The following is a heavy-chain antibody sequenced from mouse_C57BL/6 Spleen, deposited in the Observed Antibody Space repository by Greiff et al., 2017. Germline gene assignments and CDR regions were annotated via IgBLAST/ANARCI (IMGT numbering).Heavy chain of an antibody. V-gene: IGHV2-4*01. J-gene: IGHJ2*01. Sequence: VNLVESGPGLVQPSQSLSITCTVSGFSLTSYGVHWVRQPPGKGLEWLGVIWSGGSTDYNAAFISRLSISKDNSKSQVFFKMNSLQADDTAIYYCAKQKDGYDAGYYFDYWGQGTTLTVSS. D-gene: IGHD2-2*01. CDR3: AKQKDGYDAGYYFDY. CDR1: GFSLTSYG. CDR2: IWSGGST.